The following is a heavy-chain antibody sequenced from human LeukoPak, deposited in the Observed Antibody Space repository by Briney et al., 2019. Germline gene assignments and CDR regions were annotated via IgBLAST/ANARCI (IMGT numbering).Heavy chain of an antibody. CDR1: GGTFISYA. J-gene: IGHJ6*02. CDR2: IIPIFGTA. Sequence: SVKVSCKASGGTFISYAISWVRQAPGQGLEWMGGIIPIFGTANYAQKFQGRVTITTDESTSTAYMELSSLRSEDTAVYYCARWDNGFGELLYSGQNYYYYGMDVWGQGTTATVSS. D-gene: IGHD3-10*01. CDR3: ARWDNGFGELLYSGQNYYYYGMDV. V-gene: IGHV1-69*05.